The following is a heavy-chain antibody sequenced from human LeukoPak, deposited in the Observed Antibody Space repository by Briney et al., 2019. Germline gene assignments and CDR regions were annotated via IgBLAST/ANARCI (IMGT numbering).Heavy chain of an antibody. Sequence: SVKVSCKASGGTFSSYAISWVRQAPGQGLEWMGRVIPILGIANYAQKFQGRVTITADISTSTAYMELSSLRSEDTAVYYCASQPCSGGSCYSGGLGFDYWGQGTLVTVSS. J-gene: IGHJ4*02. D-gene: IGHD2-15*01. CDR1: GGTFSSYA. V-gene: IGHV1-69*04. CDR3: ASQPCSGGSCYSGGLGFDY. CDR2: VIPILGIA.